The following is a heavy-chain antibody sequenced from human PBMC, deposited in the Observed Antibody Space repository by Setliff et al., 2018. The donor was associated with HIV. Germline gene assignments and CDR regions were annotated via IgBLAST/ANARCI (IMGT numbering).Heavy chain of an antibody. CDR3: ARRDGRSMNAFEI. Sequence: GESLKISCKAVDYTFTTYWIGWVRQMPGEGLEWMGIIYPEDSNIKYNPSFQNQVTISAAKSISTAYLQVHNLKATDTATYYCARRDGRSMNAFEIWGPGTMVTVSS. J-gene: IGHJ3*02. CDR2: IYPEDSNI. CDR1: DYTFTTYW. V-gene: IGHV5-51*01. D-gene: IGHD6-13*01.